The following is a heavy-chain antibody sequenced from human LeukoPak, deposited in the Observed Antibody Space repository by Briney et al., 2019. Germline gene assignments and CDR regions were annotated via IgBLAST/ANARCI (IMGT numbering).Heavy chain of an antibody. CDR1: GGSFSSYY. D-gene: IGHD2-21*02. Sequence: SEPLSLTCTVPGGSFSSYYWSWIRQPAGKGREWIGRIYTSGSTNYNPSLKSRVTMSVDTSKNQFSLKLSSVTAADTAVYYCARDLHSGDWEAWGQGTLVTVSS. CDR2: IYTSGST. V-gene: IGHV4-4*07. CDR3: ARDLHSGDWEA. J-gene: IGHJ5*02.